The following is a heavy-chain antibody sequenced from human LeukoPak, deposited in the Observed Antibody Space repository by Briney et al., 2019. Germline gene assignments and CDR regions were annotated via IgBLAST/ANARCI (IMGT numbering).Heavy chain of an antibody. V-gene: IGHV1-69*06. D-gene: IGHD1-26*01. Sequence: ASVKVSCKASGGTFSTFGVSWVRQAPGQGLEWMGGIIPMSGTVNNAQKFQGRVTITADKSTGTAYMELSSLRSEDTAIYYCARDNSVGDNAWWFDPWGQGTLVTVSS. CDR2: IIPMSGTV. CDR1: GGTFSTFG. J-gene: IGHJ5*02. CDR3: ARDNSVGDNAWWFDP.